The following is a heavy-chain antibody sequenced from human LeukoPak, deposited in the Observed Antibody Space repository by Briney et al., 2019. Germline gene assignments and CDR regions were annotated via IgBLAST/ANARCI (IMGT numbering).Heavy chain of an antibody. V-gene: IGHV3-7*03. CDR3: ARVGYDILTGYSYIDY. CDR2: INHNGNVN. D-gene: IGHD3-9*01. Sequence: GGSLRLSCAASGFTFSSYWMNWARQAPGKGLEWVASINHNGNVNYYVDSVKGRFTISRDNAKNSLYLQMSNLRAEDTAVYYCARVGYDILTGYSYIDYWGQGTLVTVSS. CDR1: GFTFSSYW. J-gene: IGHJ4*02.